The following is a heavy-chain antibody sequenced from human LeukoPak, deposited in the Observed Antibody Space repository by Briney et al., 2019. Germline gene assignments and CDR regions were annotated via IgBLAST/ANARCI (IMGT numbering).Heavy chain of an antibody. CDR3: ARPADYIPYYMDV. Sequence: GGSLRLSXAASGFTFSNAWMSWVRQAPGKGLEWVANIKQDGSETYYVDSVRGRFTISRDNAKNSLYLQMNSLRAEDTAVYYCARPADYIPYYMDVWGKGTTVTVSS. CDR1: GFTFSNAW. D-gene: IGHD4-11*01. J-gene: IGHJ6*03. V-gene: IGHV3-7*01. CDR2: IKQDGSET.